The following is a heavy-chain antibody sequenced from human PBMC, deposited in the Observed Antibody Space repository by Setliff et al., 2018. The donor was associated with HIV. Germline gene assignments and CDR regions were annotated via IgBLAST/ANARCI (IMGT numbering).Heavy chain of an antibody. V-gene: IGHV4-59*11. CDR3: VRGYCSSTTCYDDYYYMDV. J-gene: IGHJ6*03. D-gene: IGHD2-2*01. CDR2: IFYTGST. CDR1: RRSISGHY. Sequence: PSETLSLTCTVPRRSISGHYWSWIRQPPGKGLEWIAYIFYTGSTNYNPSLKSRVTISVDTSKNQFFLKLSSVTAADTAVYYCVRGYCSSTTCYDDYYYMDVWGKGSTVTVSS.